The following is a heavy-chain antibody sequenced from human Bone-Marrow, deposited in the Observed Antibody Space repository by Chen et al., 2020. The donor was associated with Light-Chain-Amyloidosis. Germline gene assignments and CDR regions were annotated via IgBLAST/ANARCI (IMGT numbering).Heavy chain of an antibody. CDR1: GGTFDSSA. CDR2: INPVLGTT. J-gene: IGHJ5*02. D-gene: IGHD5-18*01. V-gene: IGHV1-69*14. CDR3: AKRTSMVYVDLFDP. Sequence: QVQLVQSGAAGKKPGSSVRVSCKTSGGTFDSSAISWVRQAPGHGLEWVGGINPVLGTTNYAQRFQGRVTITAYKSTNTIYMVLSSLRSEDTAIYYCAKRTSMVYVDLFDPWGQGTLVTVSS.